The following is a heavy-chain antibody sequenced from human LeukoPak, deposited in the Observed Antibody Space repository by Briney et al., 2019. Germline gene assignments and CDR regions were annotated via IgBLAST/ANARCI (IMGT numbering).Heavy chain of an antibody. J-gene: IGHJ4*02. D-gene: IGHD3-10*01. V-gene: IGHV3-30*02. CDR2: IRFDGSDK. CDR1: GFSFSN. CDR3: VKDFGSGSYALDY. Sequence: PGGSLRLSCTTSGFSFSNMHWVRQAPGKGLERVAFIRFDGSDKYYADSVKGRFTISRDNSKNTLYLQMNSLRAEDTAVYYCVKDFGSGSYALDYWGQGTLVTVSS.